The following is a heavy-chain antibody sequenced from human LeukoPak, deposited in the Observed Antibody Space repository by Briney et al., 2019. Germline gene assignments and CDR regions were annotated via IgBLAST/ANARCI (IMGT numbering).Heavy chain of an antibody. CDR1: GFTFTSSA. CDR2: IVVGSGNT. Sequence: ASVKVSCKASGFTFTSSAVQWVRQARGQRLEWIGWIVVGSGNTNYAQKFQERVTITRDMSTSTAYMELSSLRSEDTAVYYCARVNSPYYDSSGYYLSWGQGTLVTVSS. V-gene: IGHV1-58*01. CDR3: ARVNSPYYDSSGYYLS. D-gene: IGHD3-22*01. J-gene: IGHJ4*02.